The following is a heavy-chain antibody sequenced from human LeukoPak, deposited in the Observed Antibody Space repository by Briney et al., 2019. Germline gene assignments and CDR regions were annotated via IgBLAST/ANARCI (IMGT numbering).Heavy chain of an antibody. J-gene: IGHJ5*02. CDR1: GGSISSSSYY. CDR2: IYYSGST. Sequence: SETLSLTCTVSGGSISSSSYYWGWIRQPPGKGLEWIGSIYYSGSTYYNPSLKSRVTIPVDTSKNQFSLKLSSVTAADTAVYYCARLYCSGGSCYGNRRNNWFDPWGQGTLVTVSS. V-gene: IGHV4-39*01. CDR3: ARLYCSGGSCYGNRRNNWFDP. D-gene: IGHD2-15*01.